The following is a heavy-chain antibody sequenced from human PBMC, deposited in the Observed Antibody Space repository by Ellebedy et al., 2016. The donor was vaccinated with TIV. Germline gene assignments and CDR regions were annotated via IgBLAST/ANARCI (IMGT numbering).Heavy chain of an antibody. V-gene: IGHV3-49*03. D-gene: IGHD2-21*02. CDR2: IRTKLYGSEP. CDR3: SREVVTAADS. Sequence: GGSLRLSXRGYGFSFGDHAVSWFRQAPGKGLEWVGFIRTKLYGSEPEYDPSVEGRFTISRDDSKSIAYLQMNSLKDEDTAVYFCSREVVTAADSWGHGTLVTVSS. CDR1: GFSFGDHA. J-gene: IGHJ5*01.